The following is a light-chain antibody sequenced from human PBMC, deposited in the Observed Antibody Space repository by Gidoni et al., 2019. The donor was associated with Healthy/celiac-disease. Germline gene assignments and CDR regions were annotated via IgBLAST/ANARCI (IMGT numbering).Light chain of an antibody. CDR2: GAS. CDR3: PQYGSSHP. Sequence: EMVLTQSPGTLSLSPGERATLSCRASQSVSSSYLAWYQQKPGQAPRLLIYGASSSATGIPDRFSGSGSGTDFTLTISRLEPEDFAVYYCPQYGSSHPFGQGTKLEIK. CDR1: QSVSSSY. J-gene: IGKJ2*01. V-gene: IGKV3-20*01.